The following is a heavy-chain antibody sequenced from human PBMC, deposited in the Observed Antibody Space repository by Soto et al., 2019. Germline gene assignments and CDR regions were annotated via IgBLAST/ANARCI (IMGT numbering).Heavy chain of an antibody. CDR1: GGTFSSYA. Sequence: QVQLMQSGAEVKKPGSSVKVSCKASGGTFSSYAISWVRQAPGQGLEWMGGIIPIFGTANYAQKFQGRVTXSADESPSTAYMELSSLRSEDTAVYYCARARDPFLEWLPFDDWGQGTLVTVSS. D-gene: IGHD3-3*02. CDR3: ARARDPFLEWLPFDD. CDR2: IIPIFGTA. V-gene: IGHV1-69*12. J-gene: IGHJ4*02.